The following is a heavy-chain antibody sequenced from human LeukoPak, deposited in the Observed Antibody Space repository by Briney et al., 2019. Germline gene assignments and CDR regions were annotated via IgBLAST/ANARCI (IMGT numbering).Heavy chain of an antibody. Sequence: SETLSLTCTVSGGSIGSSSYYWGWIRQPPGKGLEWIGGIYYSGSTYYNPSLKSRVTISVDTSKNQFSLKLSSVTAADTAVYYCARRWPFDYWGQGTLVTVSS. CDR2: IYYSGST. V-gene: IGHV4-39*01. D-gene: IGHD2-15*01. J-gene: IGHJ4*02. CDR1: GGSIGSSSYY. CDR3: ARRWPFDY.